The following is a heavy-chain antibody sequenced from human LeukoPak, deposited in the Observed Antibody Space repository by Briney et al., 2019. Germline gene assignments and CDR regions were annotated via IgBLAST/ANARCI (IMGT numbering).Heavy chain of an antibody. CDR3: APVRGGDYFDY. CDR1: GYTFTY. Sequence: ASVKVSCKTSGYTFTYMHWVRQAPGQGLEWMGWIYPNSGDTDYAQNFQGRVTMTRDTSISTAYMELSRLRSDDTAVYYCAPVRGGDYFDYWGQGTLVTVSS. V-gene: IGHV1-2*02. D-gene: IGHD2-2*01. CDR2: IYPNSGDT. J-gene: IGHJ4*02.